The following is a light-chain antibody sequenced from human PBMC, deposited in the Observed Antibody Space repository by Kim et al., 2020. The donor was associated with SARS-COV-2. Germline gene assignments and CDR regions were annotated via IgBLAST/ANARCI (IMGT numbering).Light chain of an antibody. Sequence: QSALTQPPSASGSPGQLVTISCTGTSSDVGGCKYVSWYQQDPGKAPKLMIYEVSNRPSGVPDRFSGSKSGNTASLTVSGLQAEDEADYSCSSYAAISNFVFGTGTKVTVL. J-gene: IGLJ1*01. V-gene: IGLV2-8*01. CDR2: EVS. CDR3: SSYAAISNFV. CDR1: SSDVGGCKY.